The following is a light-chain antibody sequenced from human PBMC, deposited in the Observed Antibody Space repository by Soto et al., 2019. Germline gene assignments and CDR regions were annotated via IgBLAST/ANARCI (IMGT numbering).Light chain of an antibody. J-gene: IGLJ2*01. Sequence: QSVLTQSPSASASLGASVKLTCTLSSGHSSSAIAWHQQQPEKGPRYLMKLNSDGSHIKGDGIPDRFSGSSSGAERYLTISSLQSEDEADYYCQTWDTGIRVFGGGTKVTVL. CDR2: LNSDGSH. CDR3: QTWDTGIRV. CDR1: SGHSSSA. V-gene: IGLV4-69*01.